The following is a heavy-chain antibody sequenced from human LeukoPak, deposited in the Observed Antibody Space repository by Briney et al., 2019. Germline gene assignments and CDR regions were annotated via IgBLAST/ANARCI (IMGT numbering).Heavy chain of an antibody. CDR2: INHSGST. CDR3: ARGLPVVVVPAAYYYYGMEV. CDR1: GGSFSGYY. D-gene: IGHD2-2*01. J-gene: IGHJ6*01. V-gene: IGHV4-34*01. Sequence: SETLSLTRAVYGGSFSGYYWSWIRQPPGKGLDWIGEINHSGSTNYNPSLNSRVTISVDTSKNQFSLKLRSVTAADTAVYYCARGLPVVVVPAAYYYYGMEVWGEGTTVTVSS.